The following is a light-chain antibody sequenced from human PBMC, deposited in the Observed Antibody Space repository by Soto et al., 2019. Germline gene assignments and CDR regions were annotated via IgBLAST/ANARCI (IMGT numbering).Light chain of an antibody. CDR2: KAS. Sequence: DIQMTQSPSALSASVGDRVTITCRASQTISTWLAWYQQKPGKAPNLLIYKASTLESGVPSRFSGSGSGTEFTLTISSLQPEDFATYYCPQYMNFWTFGQGTKVDIK. CDR1: QTISTW. V-gene: IGKV1-5*03. CDR3: PQYMNFWT. J-gene: IGKJ1*01.